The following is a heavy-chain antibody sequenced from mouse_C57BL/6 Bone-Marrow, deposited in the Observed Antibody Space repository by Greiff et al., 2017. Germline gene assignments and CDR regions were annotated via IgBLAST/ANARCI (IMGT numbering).Heavy chain of an antibody. CDR3: ARSDRRGYFDV. Sequence: VQLQQSGAELVRPGTSVKMSCKASGYTFTNYWIGWAQQRPGHGLEWIGDIYTGGGYTNYNEKFKGKATLTADKSASTAYMQFSSLTSEDSAIYYCARSDRRGYFDVWGTGTTVTVSS. J-gene: IGHJ1*03. CDR2: IYTGGGYT. V-gene: IGHV1-63*01. CDR1: GYTFTNYW.